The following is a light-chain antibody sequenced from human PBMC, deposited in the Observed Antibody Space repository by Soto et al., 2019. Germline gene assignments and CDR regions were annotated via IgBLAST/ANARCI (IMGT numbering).Light chain of an antibody. V-gene: IGLV2-14*01. Sequence: QYALTQPASVSGSPGQSITISSTGTGSDVGAYNHVSWYQQHPGKAPQLIIYEVSNQPSGFSKRFSAPKSGNTASLTISGLQAEDEADYYCCSYTTSSTLVFGTGTKLTVL. CDR3: CSYTTSSTLV. J-gene: IGLJ1*01. CDR2: EVS. CDR1: GSDVGAYNH.